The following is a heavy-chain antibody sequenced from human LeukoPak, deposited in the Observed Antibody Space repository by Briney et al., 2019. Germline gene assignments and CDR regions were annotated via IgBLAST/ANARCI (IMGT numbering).Heavy chain of an antibody. CDR2: IYSGGST. CDR1: GFTVRSNY. V-gene: IGHV3-53*01. Sequence: GGSLRLSCAVSGFTVRSNYMSWVRQAPGKGLEWVSVIYSGGSTYYADSVKGRFTISRDNSKNTLYLQMSSLRVEDTAVYYCATWGDSGTCYPRAAFEIWGQGTMVTVSS. J-gene: IGHJ3*02. CDR3: ATWGDSGTCYPRAAFEI. D-gene: IGHD1-26*01.